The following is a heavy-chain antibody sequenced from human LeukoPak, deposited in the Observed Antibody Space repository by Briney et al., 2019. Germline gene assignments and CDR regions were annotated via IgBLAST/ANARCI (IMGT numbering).Heavy chain of an antibody. D-gene: IGHD3-3*01. V-gene: IGHV3-30-3*01. Sequence: GGSLRLSCAASEFTFSSFAMHWVRQAPGKGLEWVAAISYDGSNKYYADSVKGRLTISRDNSKNTLYLQMNSLRAEDTAVYYCARVGPDFWSGYYPAHYGMDVWGQGTTVTVSS. CDR2: ISYDGSNK. J-gene: IGHJ6*02. CDR1: EFTFSSFA. CDR3: ARVGPDFWSGYYPAHYGMDV.